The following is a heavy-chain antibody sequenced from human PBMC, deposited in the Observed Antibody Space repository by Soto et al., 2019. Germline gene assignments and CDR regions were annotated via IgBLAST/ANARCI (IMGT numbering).Heavy chain of an antibody. CDR3: AREPLS. CDR1: GGSISSGGYY. Sequence: QVQLQESGPGLVKPSQTLSLTCTVSGGSISSGGYYWSWIRQHPGKGLEWIGYIYYSGSTNYNPSLKSRVTPTVDTSKNQLSLKLSFVTGADTAVYSCAREPLSWGQGTLVTVSS. J-gene: IGHJ4*02. V-gene: IGHV4-31*03. CDR2: IYYSGST. D-gene: IGHD3-16*02.